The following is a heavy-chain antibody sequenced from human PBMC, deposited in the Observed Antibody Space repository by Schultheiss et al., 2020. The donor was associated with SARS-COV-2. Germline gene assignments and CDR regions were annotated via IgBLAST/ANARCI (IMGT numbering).Heavy chain of an antibody. CDR1: GGSISSSSYY. CDR2: IYTSGST. D-gene: IGHD3-10*01. Sequence: SQTLSLTCTVSGGSISSSSYYWSWIRQPAGKGLVWIGRIYTSGSTNYNPSLKSRVTMSVDTSKNQFSLKLSSVTAADTAVYYCARDGSGSYYKGDFDYWGQGTLVTVSS. V-gene: IGHV4-61*02. CDR3: ARDGSGSYYKGDFDY. J-gene: IGHJ4*02.